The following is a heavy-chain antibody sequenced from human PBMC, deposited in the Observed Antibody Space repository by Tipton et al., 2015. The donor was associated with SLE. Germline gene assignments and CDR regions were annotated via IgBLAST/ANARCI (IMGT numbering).Heavy chain of an antibody. CDR1: GASISGGGYS. D-gene: IGHD3-3*01. Sequence: TLSLTCTVSGASISGGGYSWNWIRQPPGKGLEWIGYIYHSGTTYYNPSLKSRVTLSVDKSKNQFSLNLSSVTAADTAIYYCTRLQFIFAGLDVWGKGTTVTVSS. CDR2: IYHSGTT. J-gene: IGHJ6*03. CDR3: TRLQFIFAGLDV. V-gene: IGHV4-30-2*01.